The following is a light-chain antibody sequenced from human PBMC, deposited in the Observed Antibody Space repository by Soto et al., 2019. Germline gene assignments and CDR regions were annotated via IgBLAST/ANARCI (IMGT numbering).Light chain of an antibody. J-gene: IGLJ2*01. CDR3: SSYTSTSPVV. V-gene: IGLV1-40*01. CDR2: GNS. Sequence: QSVLTQPPSVSGAPGQRVTISCTGSSSNIGAGFDVHWYHQIAGTAPKLLIYGNSNRPSGVPDRFSGSKSGTSASLAISGLQAEDEADYYCSSYTSTSPVVFGGGTKLTVL. CDR1: SSNIGAGFD.